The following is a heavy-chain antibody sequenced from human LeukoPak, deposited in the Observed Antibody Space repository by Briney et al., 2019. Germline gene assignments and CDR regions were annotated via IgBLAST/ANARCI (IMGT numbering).Heavy chain of an antibody. Sequence: PSETLSLTCTVSGGPIRTYQWSWIRQPPGKGLEWIGNIHYSGSANYNPSLKSRVTISVDTSKNQFSLRLSSVTAADTAVYYCARDIAAPSYSPFDYWGQGTLVTVSS. CDR1: GGPIRTYQ. J-gene: IGHJ4*02. D-gene: IGHD1-26*01. CDR2: IHYSGSA. CDR3: ARDIAAPSYSPFDY. V-gene: IGHV4-59*12.